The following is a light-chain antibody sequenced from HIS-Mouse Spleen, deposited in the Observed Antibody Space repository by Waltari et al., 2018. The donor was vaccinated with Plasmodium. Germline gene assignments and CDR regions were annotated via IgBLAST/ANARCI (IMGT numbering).Light chain of an antibody. V-gene: IGKV3-11*01. CDR3: QQRSNWLT. CDR1: QSVSSY. J-gene: IGKJ4*01. Sequence: EIVLTQSPATLSLSPGERATLSCRASQSVSSYLAWYQQKPGQGPRLLIYDASNRATGIPARFSGSGSGTDVTLTISSLEPEDFAVYYCQQRSNWLTFGGGTKVEIK. CDR2: DAS.